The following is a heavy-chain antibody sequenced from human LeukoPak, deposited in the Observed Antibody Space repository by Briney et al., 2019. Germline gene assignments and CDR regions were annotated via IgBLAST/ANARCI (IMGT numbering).Heavy chain of an antibody. CDR1: GFTFSSYA. CDR2: DNSSGGRR. CDR3: AELGITMIGGV. V-gene: IGHV3-23*01. D-gene: IGHD3-10*02. J-gene: IGHJ6*04. Sequence: GGSLRLSCAASGFTFSSYAMSWVRQAPGKGLEWVSSDNSSGGRRYYADSVKGRFTISRDNAKNSLYLQMNSLRAEDTAVYYCAELGITMIGGVWGKGTTVTISS.